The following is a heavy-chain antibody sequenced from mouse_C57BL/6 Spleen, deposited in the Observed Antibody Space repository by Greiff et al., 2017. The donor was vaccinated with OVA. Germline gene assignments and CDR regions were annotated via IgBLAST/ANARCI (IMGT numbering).Heavy chain of an antibody. CDR3: ARPYYGSTWYFDV. CDR1: GYTFTSYW. D-gene: IGHD1-1*01. J-gene: IGHJ1*03. V-gene: IGHV1-55*01. CDR2: IYPGSGST. Sequence: VQLQQPGAELVKPGASVKLSCKASGYTFTSYWITWVKQRPGQGLEWIGDIYPGSGSTNYNEKFKSKATLTVDTSSSTAYMQLSSLTSEDSAVYYCARPYYGSTWYFDVWGTGTTVTVSS.